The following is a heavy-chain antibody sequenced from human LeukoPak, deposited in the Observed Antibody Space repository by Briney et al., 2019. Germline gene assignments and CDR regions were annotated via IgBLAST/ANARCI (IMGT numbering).Heavy chain of an antibody. CDR1: GFTFSSYS. CDR2: ISSSSSYI. V-gene: IGHV3-21*01. J-gene: IGHJ4*02. Sequence: PGGSLRLSCAASGFTFSSYSMNWVRQAPGKGLEWVSSISSSSSYIYYADSVKGRFTISRDNAKNSLYLQMNSLRAEDTAVYYCARGSLISWSGFDYWGQGTLVTVSS. D-gene: IGHD6-13*01. CDR3: ARGSLISWSGFDY.